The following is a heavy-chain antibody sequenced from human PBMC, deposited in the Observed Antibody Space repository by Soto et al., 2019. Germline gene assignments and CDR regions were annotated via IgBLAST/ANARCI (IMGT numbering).Heavy chain of an antibody. CDR2: IYYTGST. CDR3: ARFRDGYTFDY. D-gene: IGHD5-12*01. Sequence: SETLSLTCTASGGSISGYYWSWIRRPPGKALDWIGYIYYTGSTNYNPSLKRRVIISVDPSKNQFSLHLSSVTAADTAVYYCARFRDGYTFDYWGRGTLVTVSS. V-gene: IGHV4-59*01. CDR1: GGSISGYY. J-gene: IGHJ4*02.